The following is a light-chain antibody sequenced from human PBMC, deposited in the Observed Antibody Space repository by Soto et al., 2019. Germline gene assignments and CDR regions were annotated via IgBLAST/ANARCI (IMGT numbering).Light chain of an antibody. CDR3: LQAYNYPRT. CDR2: AAS. CDR1: QDIGND. J-gene: IGKJ1*01. Sequence: AIQMTQSPSSLAGSVGDRLTITCRASQDIGNDLGWYQQKPGRAPRLLIFAASTLQSGVPSRFSGSGAGTDFTLTISSLQPEDFATYYCLQAYNYPRTFGQG. V-gene: IGKV1-6*02.